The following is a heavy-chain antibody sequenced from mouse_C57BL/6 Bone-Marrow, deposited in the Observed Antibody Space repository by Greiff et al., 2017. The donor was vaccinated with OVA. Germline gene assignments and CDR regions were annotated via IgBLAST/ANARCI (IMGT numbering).Heavy chain of an antibody. CDR3: VRDHGLPLYYYAMDY. Sequence: DVHLVESGGGLVQPKGSLKLSCAASGFTFNTYAMHWVRQAPGKGLEWVARIRSKSSNYATYYADSVKDRFTISRDDSQSMLYLQMNNLKTEDTAMYYCVRDHGLPLYYYAMDYWGQGTSVTVSS. V-gene: IGHV10-3*01. CDR1: GFTFNTYA. D-gene: IGHD5-5*01. CDR2: IRSKSSNYAT. J-gene: IGHJ4*01.